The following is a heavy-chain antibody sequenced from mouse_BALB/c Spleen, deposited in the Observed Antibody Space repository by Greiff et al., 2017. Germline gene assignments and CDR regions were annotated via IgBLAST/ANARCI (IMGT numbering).Heavy chain of an antibody. CDR3: AAYDGYYAY. CDR2: IYPGDGDT. Sequence: QVQLQQSGPELVKPGASVKISCKASGYAFSSSWMNWVKQRPGQGLEWIGRIYPGDGDTNYNGKFKGKATLTADKSSSTAYMQLSSLTSVDSAVYFCAAYDGYYAYWGQGTLVTVSA. V-gene: IGHV1-82*01. J-gene: IGHJ3*01. CDR1: GYAFSSSW. D-gene: IGHD2-3*01.